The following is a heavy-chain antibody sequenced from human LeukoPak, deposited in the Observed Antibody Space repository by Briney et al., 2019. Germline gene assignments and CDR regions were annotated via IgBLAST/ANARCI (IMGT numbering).Heavy chain of an antibody. D-gene: IGHD3-10*01. Sequence: GESLKISCKGSGYSFTSYWIGWVRQMPGKGLEWMGITYPGDSDTRYSPSFQGQVTISADKSISTAYLQWSSLKASDTAMYYCAGLRRRVTMVRGVIIPHPNWFDPWGQGTLVTVSS. J-gene: IGHJ5*02. V-gene: IGHV5-51*01. CDR2: TYPGDSDT. CDR3: AGLRRRVTMVRGVIIPHPNWFDP. CDR1: GYSFTSYW.